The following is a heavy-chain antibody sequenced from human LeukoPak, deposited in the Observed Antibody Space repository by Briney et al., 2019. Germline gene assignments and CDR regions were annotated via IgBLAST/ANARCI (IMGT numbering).Heavy chain of an antibody. Sequence: GRSLRLSCAASGFTFDDYAMHWVRQAPGKGLEWASGISWNSGSIGYADSAKGRFTISRDNAKNSLYLQMNSLRPEDMALYYCAKGAARLSLFTSFDYWGQGTLVTVSS. CDR2: ISWNSGSI. V-gene: IGHV3-9*03. J-gene: IGHJ4*02. CDR1: GFTFDDYA. D-gene: IGHD3-16*01. CDR3: AKGAARLSLFTSFDY.